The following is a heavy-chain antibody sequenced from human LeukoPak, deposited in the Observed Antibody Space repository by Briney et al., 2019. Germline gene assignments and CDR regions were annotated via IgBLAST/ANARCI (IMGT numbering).Heavy chain of an antibody. CDR2: IYPGDSDT. CDR3: ARLEATYSSGWYYFDY. CDR1: GYSFTSYW. V-gene: IGHV5-51*01. J-gene: IGHJ4*02. D-gene: IGHD6-19*01. Sequence: GESLKISCKGSGYSFTSYWIGWVRQMPGKGLEWMGIIYPGDSDTRYSPSFQGQVTISADKSISTAYLQWSSLKASDTAMYYCARLEATYSSGWYYFDYWGQGTLVTVSS.